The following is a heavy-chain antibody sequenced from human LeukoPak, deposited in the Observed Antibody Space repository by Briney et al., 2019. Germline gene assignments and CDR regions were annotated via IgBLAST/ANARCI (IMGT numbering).Heavy chain of an antibody. D-gene: IGHD1-26*01. V-gene: IGHV3-23*01. Sequence: PGGSLRLSCAASGFTFSSYAMSWVRQAPGKGLEWVPAISGSGGSTYYADSVKGRFTISRDNSKNTLYLQMNSLRAEDTAVYYCARVLDSGSYPYYFDYWGQGTLVTVSS. CDR3: ARVLDSGSYPYYFDY. CDR2: ISGSGGST. J-gene: IGHJ4*02. CDR1: GFTFSSYA.